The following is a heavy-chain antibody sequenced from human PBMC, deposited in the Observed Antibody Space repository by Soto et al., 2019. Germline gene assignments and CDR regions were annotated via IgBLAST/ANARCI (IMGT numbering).Heavy chain of an antibody. CDR3: ARGGSMGWSRYFDL. J-gene: IGHJ2*01. V-gene: IGHV4-59*01. Sequence: QVQLQASGPGLVKPSESMSRTGTVTGYSISCYYWSWIPPPPGKGLACIGYIYYRGRTNFNPSLTSRVTLSVDTSKNPFSLKLSSVTAADTAVYYCARGGSMGWSRYFDLWGRGTLVTVSS. CDR2: IYYRGRT. D-gene: IGHD6-19*01. CDR1: GYSISCYY.